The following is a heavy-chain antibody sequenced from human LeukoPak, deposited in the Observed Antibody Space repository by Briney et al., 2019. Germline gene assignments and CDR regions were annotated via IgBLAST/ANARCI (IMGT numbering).Heavy chain of an antibody. J-gene: IGHJ4*02. CDR2: INHSGST. CDR1: GGSFSGYY. D-gene: IGHD6-19*01. Sequence: SETLSLTCAVYGGSFSGYYWSWIRQPPGKGLEWIGEINHSGSTNYNPSLKSRVTISVDTSKNQFSLKLSSVTAADTAVCYCARGPYSSGWYNYFDYWGQGTLVTVSS. CDR3: ARGPYSSGWYNYFDY. V-gene: IGHV4-34*01.